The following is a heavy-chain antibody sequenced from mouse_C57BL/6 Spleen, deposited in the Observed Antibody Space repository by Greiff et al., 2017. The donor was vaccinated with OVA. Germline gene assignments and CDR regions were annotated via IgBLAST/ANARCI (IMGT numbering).Heavy chain of an antibody. CDR1: GFTFSDYG. D-gene: IGHD2-3*01. Sequence: EVQRVESGGGLVQPGGSLKLSCAASGFTFSDYGMAWVRQAPRKGPEWVAFISNLAYSIYYADTVTGRFTISRENAKNTLYLEMSSLRSEDTATYYCARLYDGYPPYAMDYWGQGTSVTVSS. CDR2: ISNLAYSI. CDR3: ARLYDGYPPYAMDY. J-gene: IGHJ4*01. V-gene: IGHV5-15*01.